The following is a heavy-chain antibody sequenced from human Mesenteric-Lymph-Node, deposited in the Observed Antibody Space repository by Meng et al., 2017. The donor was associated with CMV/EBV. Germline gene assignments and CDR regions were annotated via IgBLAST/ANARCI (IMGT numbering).Heavy chain of an antibody. J-gene: IGHJ4*02. Sequence: ASVKVSCKASGYTFTTYGIIWVRQAPGQGLEWMGWINPNSGGTNYAQKFQGRVTMTRDTSISTAYMELSRLRSDDTAVYYCARDSGTMDDYWGQGTLVTVSS. CDR1: GYTFTTYG. CDR3: ARDSGTMDDY. V-gene: IGHV1-2*02. CDR2: INPNSGGT. D-gene: IGHD4/OR15-4a*01.